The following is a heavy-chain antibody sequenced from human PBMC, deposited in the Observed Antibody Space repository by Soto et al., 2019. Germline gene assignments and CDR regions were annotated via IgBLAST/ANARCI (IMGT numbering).Heavy chain of an antibody. D-gene: IGHD3-9*01. CDR1: GDTFTSYY. J-gene: IGHJ6*02. CDR3: ARDSPPYDILTGSTSNYYYGMDV. CDR2: INPSGGST. Sequence: GASVKVSCKACGDTFTSYYMHWVRQAPGQGLEWMGIINPSGGSTSYAQKFQGWVTMTRDTSISTAYMELSRLRSDDTAVYYCARDSPPYDILTGSTSNYYYGMDVWGQGTTVTVSS. V-gene: IGHV1-46*01.